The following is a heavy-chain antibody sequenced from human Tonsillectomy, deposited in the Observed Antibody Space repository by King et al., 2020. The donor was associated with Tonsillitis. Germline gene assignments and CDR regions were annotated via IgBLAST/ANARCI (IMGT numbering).Heavy chain of an antibody. CDR2: IRHDGSER. J-gene: IGHJ3*02. CDR3: ARDQGKTYYYDSNTYPYDALDI. CDR1: GFTFSNYW. D-gene: IGHD3-22*01. Sequence: VQLVESGGGLVQPGGSLRLSCITSGFTFSNYWMTWVRQAPGKGLEWVANIRHDGSERYYAESLKGRFTISRDNAKNSLYLEMNSLRDEDTAVYYCARDQGKTYYYDSNTYPYDALDIWGQGTAVSVSA. V-gene: IGHV3-7*01.